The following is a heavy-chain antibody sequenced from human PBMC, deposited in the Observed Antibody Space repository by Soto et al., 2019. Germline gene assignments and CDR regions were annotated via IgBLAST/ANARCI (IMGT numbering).Heavy chain of an antibody. J-gene: IGHJ6*02. Sequence: GGSLRLSCAASGFTFSNAWMSWVRQAPGKGLEWVGRIKSKTDGGTTDYAAPVKGRFTISRDDSKNTLYLQMNSLKTEDTAVYYCTTIGYSYGRGYYYYYYGMDVWGQGTTVTVS. CDR1: GFTFSNAW. CDR2: IKSKTDGGTT. CDR3: TTIGYSYGRGYYYYYYGMDV. D-gene: IGHD5-18*01. V-gene: IGHV3-15*01.